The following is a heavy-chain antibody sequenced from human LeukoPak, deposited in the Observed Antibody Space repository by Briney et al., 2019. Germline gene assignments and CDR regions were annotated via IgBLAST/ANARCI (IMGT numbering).Heavy chain of an antibody. D-gene: IGHD6-19*01. J-gene: IGHJ4*02. CDR3: ARPGIALAGDY. CDR2: INNDGSLT. V-gene: IGHV3-74*01. CDR1: GFTFSSYW. Sequence: GGSLRLSCAASGFTFSSYWMHWVPHTPGKGLVWFSRINNDGSLTNYADSVKGRFTISRDNAKNTLYLQMNSLRAEDTAVYYCARPGIALAGDYWGQGALVTVSS.